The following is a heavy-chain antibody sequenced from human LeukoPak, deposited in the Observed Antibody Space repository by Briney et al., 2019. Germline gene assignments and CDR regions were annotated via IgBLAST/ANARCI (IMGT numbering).Heavy chain of an antibody. CDR3: ASSLAVAYGMDV. CDR1: GYTFTSYY. J-gene: IGHJ6*02. Sequence: WASVKVSCKASGYTFTSYYMHWVRQAPGQGLEWMGIINPSGGSTSYAQKFQGRVAMTRDTSTSTVYMELSSLRSEDTAVYYCASSLAVAYGMDVWGQGTTVTVSS. V-gene: IGHV1-46*01. D-gene: IGHD6-19*01. CDR2: INPSGGST.